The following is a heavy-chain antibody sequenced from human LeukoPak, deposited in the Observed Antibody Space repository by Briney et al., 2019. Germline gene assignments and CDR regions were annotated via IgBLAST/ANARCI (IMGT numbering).Heavy chain of an antibody. CDR2: LVYDARS. CDR3: ARDLSAAFDF. D-gene: IGHD6-19*01. V-gene: IGHV3-33*08. CDR1: GFSVSSSY. Sequence: GGSLRLSCAASGFSVSSSYMYWVRQAPGKGLEWVARLVYDARSDYANSVKGRFSISRDDSKNTLFLDMSNLRVEDTALYYCARDLSAAFDFWGQGVLVTVSS. J-gene: IGHJ4*02.